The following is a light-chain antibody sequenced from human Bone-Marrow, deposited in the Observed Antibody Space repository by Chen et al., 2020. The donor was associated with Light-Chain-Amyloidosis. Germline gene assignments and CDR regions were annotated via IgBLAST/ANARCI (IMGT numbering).Light chain of an antibody. Sequence: SYELTQPPSVSVSPGQTARINCSGDDLPTKYAYWYQQKPGQAPVLVIHRDTERPSGISERFSGCSSGTTAAVTISGGQAEDEADYHCQSADSSGTYEVIFGGGTKLTVL. CDR1: DLPTKY. CDR2: RDT. V-gene: IGLV3-25*03. J-gene: IGLJ2*01. CDR3: QSADSSGTYEVI.